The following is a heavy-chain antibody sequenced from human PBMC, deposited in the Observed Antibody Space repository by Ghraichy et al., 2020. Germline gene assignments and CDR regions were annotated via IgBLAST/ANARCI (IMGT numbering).Heavy chain of an antibody. Sequence: LSLTCAASGFTFSGYAMTWVRQAPGKGLEWVSAISSTAGNTYYVDSVKGRFTISRDHSKNTLYLQMNSLRAEDTAIYYCAKSLTTFCYFDSWGQGTLVTVSS. J-gene: IGHJ4*02. CDR2: ISSTAGNT. D-gene: IGHD2/OR15-2a*01. V-gene: IGHV3-23*01. CDR3: AKSLTTFCYFDS. CDR1: GFTFSGYA.